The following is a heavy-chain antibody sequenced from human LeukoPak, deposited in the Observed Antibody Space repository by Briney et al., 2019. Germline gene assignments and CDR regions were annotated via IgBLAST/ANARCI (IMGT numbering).Heavy chain of an antibody. Sequence: ASVNVSCTASGYTFTSYAMNWVRQAPGQGGEWVGWINTNTGNPTYAQGFTGRFVFSLDTSVSTAYLQISSLKAEDTAVYYCARVTDYVHDYWGQGTLVTVSS. CDR1: GYTFTSYA. J-gene: IGHJ4*02. D-gene: IGHD4-17*01. CDR3: ARVTDYVHDY. CDR2: INTNTGNP. V-gene: IGHV7-4-1*02.